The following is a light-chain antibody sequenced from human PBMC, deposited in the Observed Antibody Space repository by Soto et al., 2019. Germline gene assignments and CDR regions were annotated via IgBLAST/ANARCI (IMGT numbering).Light chain of an antibody. Sequence: QSVLTQPPSVSEAPRQRVTISCSGSNSNIGSNYVFWYQHLPGTAPKLLVYRNNQRPSGVPDRFLGSKSGTSASLAISGLRSEDEGDYYCAAWDDSQSGLYVFGTGTKVTVL. CDR2: RNN. J-gene: IGLJ1*01. CDR1: NSNIGSNY. CDR3: AAWDDSQSGLYV. V-gene: IGLV1-47*01.